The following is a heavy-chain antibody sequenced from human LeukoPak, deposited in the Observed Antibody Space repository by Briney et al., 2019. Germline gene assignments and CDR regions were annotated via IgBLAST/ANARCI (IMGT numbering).Heavy chain of an antibody. J-gene: IGHJ4*02. Sequence: PGASLRLSCATSGFTFSGYAMNWVRLAPGKGLQWVSTITGSGARSYYADSVKGRFTISRDNSQNTLCLQMNSLRAEDTAVYYCAKATSESGGYKFDSWGQGTLVTVSS. V-gene: IGHV3-23*01. D-gene: IGHD3-22*01. CDR3: AKATSESGGYKFDS. CDR2: ITGSGARS. CDR1: GFTFSGYA.